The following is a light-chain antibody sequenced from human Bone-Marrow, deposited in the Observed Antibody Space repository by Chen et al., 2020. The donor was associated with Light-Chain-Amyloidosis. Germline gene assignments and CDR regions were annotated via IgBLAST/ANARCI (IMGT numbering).Light chain of an antibody. CDR2: EDD. CDR3: QSYQGSSQRV. CDR1: SGSIATNY. V-gene: IGLV6-57*01. Sequence: NFMLTQPHSVSESPGKTVIISCTRSSGSIATNYVQWYQQRPGSSPTTVIDEDDQRPSGVPDRFSGSSDSSSTSASLTSSGLKTEDEADYYCQSYQGSSQRVFGGGTKLTVL. J-gene: IGLJ3*02.